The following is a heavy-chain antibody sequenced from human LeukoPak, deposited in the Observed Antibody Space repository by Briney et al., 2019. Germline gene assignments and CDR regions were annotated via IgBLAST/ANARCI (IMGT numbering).Heavy chain of an antibody. V-gene: IGHV1-18*01. CDR1: GYTFTSYD. J-gene: IGHJ4*02. CDR3: ARPLYYYYDSSGYSAGY. CDR2: ISANSGNT. D-gene: IGHD3-22*01. Sequence: ASVKVSCKASGYTFTSYDIIWVRQAPGQGLEWMGWISANSGNTNYAQKLQGRVTMTTDTSTNTAYMELRSLRSGDAAVYYCARPLYYYYDSSGYSAGYWGQGTLVTVSS.